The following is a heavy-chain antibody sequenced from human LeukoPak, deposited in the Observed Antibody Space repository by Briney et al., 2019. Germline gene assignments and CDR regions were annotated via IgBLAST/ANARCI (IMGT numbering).Heavy chain of an antibody. Sequence: TPSQTLSLTCAVSGGSISSGGYFWNWIRQPPGKGLEWIGYIYHSGSTYYNPSLKSRVTISVDRSKNQFSLKLSSVTAADTAVYYCARGMGSSGLYYFDYWGQGTLVTVS. CDR2: IYHSGST. D-gene: IGHD1-26*01. CDR3: ARGMGSSGLYYFDY. V-gene: IGHV4-30-2*01. CDR1: GGSISSGGYF. J-gene: IGHJ4*02.